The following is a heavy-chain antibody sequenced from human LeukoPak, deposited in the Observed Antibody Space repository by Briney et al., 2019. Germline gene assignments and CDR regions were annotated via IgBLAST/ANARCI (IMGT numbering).Heavy chain of an antibody. J-gene: IGHJ4*02. CDR2: INPNSGGT. Sequence: ASVKVSCKASGYTFTGYYMHWVRQAPGQGLEWMGWINPNSGGTNYAQKFQGRVTMTRDTSISTAYMELSRLRSDDTTVYYCARARGLLEWVLNYWGQGTLVTVSS. CDR1: GYTFTGYY. D-gene: IGHD3-3*01. CDR3: ARARGLLEWVLNY. V-gene: IGHV1-2*02.